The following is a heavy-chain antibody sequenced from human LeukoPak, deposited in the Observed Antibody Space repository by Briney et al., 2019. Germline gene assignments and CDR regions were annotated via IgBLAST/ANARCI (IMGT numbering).Heavy chain of an antibody. Sequence: SETLSLTCAVCGGSFSGYYWSWIRLPPGKGLEWIGEINHSGSTNYNPSLKSRVTISVDTSKNQFSLKLSSVTAADTAVYYCARGRREAYIVVVPAAMTAFGFWGQGTLVTVSS. J-gene: IGHJ4*02. CDR1: GGSFSGYY. CDR2: INHSGST. V-gene: IGHV4-34*01. CDR3: ARGRREAYIVVVPAAMTAFGF. D-gene: IGHD2-2*01.